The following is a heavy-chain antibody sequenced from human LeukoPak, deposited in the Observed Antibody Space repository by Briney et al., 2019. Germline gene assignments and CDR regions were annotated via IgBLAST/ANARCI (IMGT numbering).Heavy chain of an antibody. CDR1: GFTVSSNY. V-gene: IGHV3-53*01. J-gene: IGHJ4*02. Sequence: PGGSLRLSCAASGFTVSSNYMSWVRQAPGKGLEWVSVIYSAGKTYYADSVKGRFTISRDNSKNTVYLQMNSLRAEDTAVYYCAKVSPTGRAFDCWGQGTLVTVSS. CDR3: AKVSPTGRAFDC. CDR2: IYSAGKT. D-gene: IGHD1-1*01.